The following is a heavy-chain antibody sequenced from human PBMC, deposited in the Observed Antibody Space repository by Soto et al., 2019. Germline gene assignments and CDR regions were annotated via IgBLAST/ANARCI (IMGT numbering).Heavy chain of an antibody. D-gene: IGHD3-3*02. Sequence: QVQLVQSGTEVKKPGASVXVSCKASGYTFLDFYIHWVRQAPGQGLEWMGFINPSGGGTTYAQKFQGRLTMTRDTSTSTVYMELISLRSEDTAIYYCARDKPFSAGYWGQGTLVT. CDR2: INPSGGGT. V-gene: IGHV1-46*01. J-gene: IGHJ4*02. CDR1: GYTFLDFY. CDR3: ARDKPFSAGY.